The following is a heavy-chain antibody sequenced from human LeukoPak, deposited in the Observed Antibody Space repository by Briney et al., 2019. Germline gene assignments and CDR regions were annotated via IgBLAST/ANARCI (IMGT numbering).Heavy chain of an antibody. CDR2: IYYSGST. V-gene: IGHV4-59*08. D-gene: IGHD3-10*01. J-gene: IGHJ6*04. CDR1: GGSISSYY. Sequence: SETLSLTCTVSGGSISSYYWSWIRQPPGKGLEWIGYIYYSGSTNYNPSLKSRVTISVDTSKNQFSLKLTSATAADTSVYYCASETYYYGSGSRYNGVWGKGTTVTVSS. CDR3: ASETYYYGSGSRYNGV.